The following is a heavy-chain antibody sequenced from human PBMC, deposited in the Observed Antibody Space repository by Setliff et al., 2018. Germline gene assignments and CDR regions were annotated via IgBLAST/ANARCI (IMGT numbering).Heavy chain of an antibody. J-gene: IGHJ4*02. CDR1: GGTFSSYA. CDR2: IIPFFGTT. V-gene: IGHV1-69*05. CDR3: ARDSRTYYYDTTGPHFDY. Sequence: GASVKVSCKASGGTFSSYAISWVRQAPGQGLEWMGGIIPFFGTTNYAQKFQGRVTITTDESTNTAYMELSSLRSEDTAVYYCARDSRTYYYDTTGPHFDYWGQGTPVTVSS. D-gene: IGHD3-22*01.